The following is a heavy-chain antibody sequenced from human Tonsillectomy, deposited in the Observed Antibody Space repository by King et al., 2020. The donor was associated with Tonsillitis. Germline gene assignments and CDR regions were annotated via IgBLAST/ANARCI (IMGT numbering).Heavy chain of an antibody. Sequence: VPLQESGPGLVKPSQTLSLTCTVSGGSISSAGYYWSWIRQHPGKGLEWIGYIYYSGSTYYNPSLKSRVTISVDTSKNQFSLKLSSVTAADTAVYYCARGWIKLWLQDWGQGTLVTISS. CDR1: GGSISSAGYY. J-gene: IGHJ4*02. CDR3: ARGWIKLWLQD. D-gene: IGHD5-18*01. V-gene: IGHV4-31*03. CDR2: IYYSGST.